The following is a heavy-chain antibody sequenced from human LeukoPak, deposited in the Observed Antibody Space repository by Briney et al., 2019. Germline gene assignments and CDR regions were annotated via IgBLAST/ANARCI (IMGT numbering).Heavy chain of an antibody. CDR2: ISDNGGST. CDR3: AREFGLITSH. CDR1: GFIFTSYA. D-gene: IGHD3/OR15-3a*01. Sequence: GGSLRLSCAASGFIFTSYAMSWVRQAPGKGLEWVSSISDNGGSTYSADSVKGRFTISRDNSKNTLYLQMNSLRAEDTAVYYCAREFGLITSHWGQGTLVTVSS. J-gene: IGHJ1*01. V-gene: IGHV3-23*01.